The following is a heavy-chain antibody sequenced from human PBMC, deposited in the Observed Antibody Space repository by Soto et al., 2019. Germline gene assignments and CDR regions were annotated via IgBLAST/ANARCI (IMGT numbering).Heavy chain of an antibody. D-gene: IGHD3-10*01. J-gene: IGHJ6*02. V-gene: IGHV4-30-2*01. CDR3: ARGHITVSRWYYGMDV. Sequence: LPRTCAVSGGSISSGGYSWSWIRQPPGKGLEWIGYIYHSGSTYYNPSLKSRVTTSVDRSKNQFSLKLSSVPAADTAVYYCARGHITVSRWYYGMDVWGQGTTVTVSS. CDR2: IYHSGST. CDR1: GGSISSGGYS.